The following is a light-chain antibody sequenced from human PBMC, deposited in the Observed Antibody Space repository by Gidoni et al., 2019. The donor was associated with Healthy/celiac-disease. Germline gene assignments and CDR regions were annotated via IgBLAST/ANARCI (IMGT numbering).Light chain of an antibody. V-gene: IGKV3-15*01. Sequence: EIVMTQSPANLSVSPGERATLSCRASQSVSSNLAWYQQKPGQAPRLLISGASTRATGIPARFSGSGSGTEFTLTISSLQSEDFAVYYCQQYNNWPPWTFGQGTKVEIK. J-gene: IGKJ1*01. CDR2: GAS. CDR1: QSVSSN. CDR3: QQYNNWPPWT.